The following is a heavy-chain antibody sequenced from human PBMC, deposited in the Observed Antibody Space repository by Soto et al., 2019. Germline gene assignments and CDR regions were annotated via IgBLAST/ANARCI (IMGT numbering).Heavy chain of an antibody. Sequence: GGSLRLSCVASGFTFSDYAMAWVRQSPGKGLEWVSSISGSGSSTYYADSVKGRFTISRDNSKNTVFLQMNSLRAEDTAVYYCAKDHGMDVWGQGATVTVSS. CDR3: AKDHGMDV. J-gene: IGHJ6*02. CDR1: GFTFSDYA. CDR2: ISGSGSST. V-gene: IGHV3-23*01.